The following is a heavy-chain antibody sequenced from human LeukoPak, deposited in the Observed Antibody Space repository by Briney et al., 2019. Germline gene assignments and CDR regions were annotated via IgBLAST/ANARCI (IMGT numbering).Heavy chain of an antibody. J-gene: IGHJ4*02. CDR2: IGTAGDT. V-gene: IGHV3-13*01. D-gene: IGHD1-26*01. CDR3: ARAPTGVGATPGAFDY. Sequence: GGSPRLSCAASGFTFSSYDMHWVRQATGKGLEWVSAIGTAGDTYYPGSVKGRFTISRENAKNSLYLQMNSLRAGDTAVYYCARAPTGVGATPGAFDYWGQGTLVTVSS. CDR1: GFTFSSYD.